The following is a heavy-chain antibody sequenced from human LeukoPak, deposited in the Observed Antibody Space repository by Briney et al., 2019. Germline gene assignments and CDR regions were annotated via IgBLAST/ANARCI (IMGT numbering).Heavy chain of an antibody. D-gene: IGHD6-25*01. J-gene: IGHJ4*02. CDR2: TYYRSKWYD. CDR1: GDSVSSNGAT. V-gene: IGHV6-1*01. Sequence: SQTLSLTCAISGDSVSSNGATWNWIRQSPSRGLEWLGRTYYRSKWYDDYGVSVKSRITMNPDTSKNQFSLQLNSVTPEDTAVYYCARAMRITAAGTFYFDYWGQGTLVTVSS. CDR3: ARAMRITAAGTFYFDY.